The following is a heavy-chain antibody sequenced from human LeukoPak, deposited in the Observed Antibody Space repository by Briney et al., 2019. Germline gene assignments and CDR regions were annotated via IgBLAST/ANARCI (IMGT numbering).Heavy chain of an antibody. CDR2: ISAYNGNT. D-gene: IGHD3-9*01. V-gene: IGHV1-18*01. CDR1: GYTFTSYG. CDR3: ARDSNYDILTGSFDY. Sequence: ASVKVSCKASGYTFTSYGISWVRQAPGQGLEWMGWISAYNGNTNYAQKLQGRVTMTTDTSTSTAYMELRSLRSDDTAVYYCARDSNYDILTGSFDYWGQGTLVIVSS. J-gene: IGHJ4*02.